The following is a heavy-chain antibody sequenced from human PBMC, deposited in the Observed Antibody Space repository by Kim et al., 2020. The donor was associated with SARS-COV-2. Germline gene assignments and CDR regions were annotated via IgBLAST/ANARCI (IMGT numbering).Heavy chain of an antibody. CDR1: GESFSGFY. D-gene: IGHD3-22*01. V-gene: IGHV4-34*01. CDR3: ARVRDYYDSSRVNLGWYFDL. Sequence: SETLSLTCAIYGESFSGFYRSWIRQPPGKGLEWIAEINHSGKTNYNPSLKSRVTMSVDTSKNQFSLKLNSVTAADTAVYYCARVRDYYDSSRVNLGWYFDLWGHGTLVTVSS. CDR2: INHSGKT. J-gene: IGHJ2*01.